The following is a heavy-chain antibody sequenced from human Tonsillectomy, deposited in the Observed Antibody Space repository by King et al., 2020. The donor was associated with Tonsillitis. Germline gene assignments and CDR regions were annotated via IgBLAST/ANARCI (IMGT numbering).Heavy chain of an antibody. V-gene: IGHV1-18*01. J-gene: IGHJ4*02. CDR2: ISAYNGNT. CDR3: ARDADMYSSSTHFDY. CDR1: GYTFTSYG. Sequence: VQLVESGAEVKKPGASVKVSCKASGYTFTSYGISWVRQAPGQGLEGVGWISAYNGNTNYAQKLQGRVTMTRDTSTSTAYMELGGLSSDDTAVYYCARDADMYSSSTHFDYWGQGTLVTVSS. D-gene: IGHD6-6*01.